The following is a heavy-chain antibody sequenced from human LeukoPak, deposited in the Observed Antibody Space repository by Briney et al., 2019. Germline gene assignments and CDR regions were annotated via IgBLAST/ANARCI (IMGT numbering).Heavy chain of an antibody. J-gene: IGHJ4*02. CDR2: IIPILDVS. CDR1: GGTFSSYG. CDR3: ARSRSDTSPFDY. D-gene: IGHD2/OR15-2a*01. V-gene: IGHV1-69*10. Sequence: SVTVSCKASGGTFSSYGISWVRQAPGQGLEWMGRIIPILDVSKYAQKFQGRVTITADKSPSTSYMELSSLRSEDTAVYYCARSRSDTSPFDYWGQGTLVTVSS.